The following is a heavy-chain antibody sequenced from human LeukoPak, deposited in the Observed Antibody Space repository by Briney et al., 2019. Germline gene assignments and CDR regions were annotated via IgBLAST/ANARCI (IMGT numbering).Heavy chain of an antibody. CDR1: GFTFDDYA. D-gene: IGHD6-19*01. J-gene: IGHJ4*02. Sequence: PGGSLRLSCAASGFTFDDYAMHWVRQAPGKGLEWVSGISWNSGSIGYADSVKGRFTISRDNAKNSLYLQMNSLRAEDTALYYCAKDISDRSGWFDYWGQGTLVTVPS. V-gene: IGHV3-9*01. CDR2: ISWNSGSI. CDR3: AKDISDRSGWFDY.